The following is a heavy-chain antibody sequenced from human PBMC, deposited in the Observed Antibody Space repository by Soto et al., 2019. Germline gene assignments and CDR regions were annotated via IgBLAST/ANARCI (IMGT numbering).Heavy chain of an antibody. D-gene: IGHD1-7*01. CDR3: ARVLTGTTLGAFDI. CDR2: IYYSGST. J-gene: IGHJ3*02. CDR1: GGSISSGGYY. V-gene: IGHV4-31*03. Sequence: QVQLQESGPGLVKPSQTQSITCTVSGGSISSGGYYWSWIRQHPGKGLEWIGYIYYSGSTYYNPSLKSRVTISVDTSKNQFSLKLSSVTAADTAVYYCARVLTGTTLGAFDIWGQGTMVTVSS.